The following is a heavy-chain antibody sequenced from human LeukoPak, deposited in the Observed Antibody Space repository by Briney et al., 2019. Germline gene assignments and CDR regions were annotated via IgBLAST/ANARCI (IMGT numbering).Heavy chain of an antibody. V-gene: IGHV4-34*01. J-gene: IGHJ4*02. Sequence: PSETLSLTCAVYGGSFSGYYWSWIRQPPGKGLEWIEEINHSGSTHYKPSLKSRVTISVDTSKNQFSLKLSSVTAADSAVFYCARDGDYYDTSGYTLDNWGQGTLVTVSS. CDR3: ARDGDYYDTSGYTLDN. CDR2: INHSGST. D-gene: IGHD3-22*01. CDR1: GGSFSGYY.